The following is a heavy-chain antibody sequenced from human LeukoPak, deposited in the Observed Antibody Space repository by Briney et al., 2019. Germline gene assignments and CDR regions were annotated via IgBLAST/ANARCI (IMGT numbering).Heavy chain of an antibody. V-gene: IGHV4-30-4*01. CDR1: GGSISSADYY. CDR3: ARDRRSYRFYGMDV. CDR2: IYYSGNT. Sequence: KPSETLSLTCAVYGGSISSADYYWSWIRQPPGKGLGGIGSIYYSGNTYYSPSLRSRITISVDTSKNQFSLKLTSVTAADTAVYYCARDRRSYRFYGMDVWGQGTTVTVSS. J-gene: IGHJ6*02. D-gene: IGHD4-17*01.